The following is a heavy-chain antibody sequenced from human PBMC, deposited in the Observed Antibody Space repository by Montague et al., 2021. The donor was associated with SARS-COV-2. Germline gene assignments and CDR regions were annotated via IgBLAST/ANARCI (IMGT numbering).Heavy chain of an antibody. CDR3: ARDCRSSSCTNWGY. V-gene: IGHV3-23*01. Sequence: SLRLSCAASGFTFSGHAMSWVRQAPGKGPEWVSTITYDSGTTYYADSVKGRFTIPRDNSKNTLYLQMNSLRVEDTAVYYCARDCRSSSCTNWGYWGQGTLVTVSS. J-gene: IGHJ4*02. CDR1: GFTFSGHA. D-gene: IGHD2-2*01. CDR2: ITYDSGTT.